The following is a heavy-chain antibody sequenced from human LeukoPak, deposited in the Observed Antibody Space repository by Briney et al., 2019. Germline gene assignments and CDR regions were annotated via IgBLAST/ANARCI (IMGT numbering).Heavy chain of an antibody. V-gene: IGHV4-59*12. CDR2: IYYSGST. CDR1: GGSISSYY. D-gene: IGHD6-6*01. J-gene: IGHJ5*02. CDR3: ARDREYSSSGLVWFDP. Sequence: SETLSLTCTVSGGSISSYYWNWIRQPPGKGLEWIGNIYYSGSTNYNPSLKSRVTISVDTSKNQFSLKLTSVTAADTAVYYCARDREYSSSGLVWFDPWGHGILVTVSS.